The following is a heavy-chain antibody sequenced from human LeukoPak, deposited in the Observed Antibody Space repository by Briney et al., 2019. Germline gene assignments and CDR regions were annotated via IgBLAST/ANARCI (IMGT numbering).Heavy chain of an antibody. D-gene: IGHD5-18*01. CDR3: ARGGYSYGPYYYYYMDV. V-gene: IGHV1-18*01. CDR1: GYTFSNYD. Sequence: ASVKVSCKTSGYTFSNYDINWVRQASGQGLEWMGWISTYNGNTNYAQKLQGRVTMTTDTSTSTAYMELRSLRSDDTAVYYCARGGYSYGPYYYYYMDVWGKGTTVTVSS. CDR2: ISTYNGNT. J-gene: IGHJ6*03.